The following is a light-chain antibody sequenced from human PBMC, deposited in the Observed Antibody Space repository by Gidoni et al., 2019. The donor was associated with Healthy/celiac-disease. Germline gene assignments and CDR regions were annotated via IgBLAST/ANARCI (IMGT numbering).Light chain of an antibody. J-gene: IGKJ3*01. CDR1: KDISNY. CDR2: DAS. V-gene: IGKV1-33*01. CDR3: QQYDNSHFT. Sequence: IPITHSPSSLSASVGDRVTITCQASKDISNYLNWYQQNTGKAPKLLIYDASNWETGGPSRFSGSGAGRDFTFTISSLQPEDIATYYCQQYDNSHFTFGPXTKVDIK.